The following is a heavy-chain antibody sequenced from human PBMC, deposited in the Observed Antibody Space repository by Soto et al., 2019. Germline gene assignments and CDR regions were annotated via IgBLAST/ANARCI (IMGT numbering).Heavy chain of an antibody. J-gene: IGHJ6*02. CDR2: ISSSSSYI. CDR3: ARDDVAVAIAPGFGHVLGGFSYSDV. CDR1: VFTFSSYS. Sequence: PGGSLRLSCAASVFTFSSYSMNWVRQAPGKGLEWVSSISSSSSYIYYADSVKGRFTISRDNAKNSLYLQMNSLRAEDTAVYYCARDDVAVAIAPGFGHVLGGFSYSDVWGQGTTVTVSS. D-gene: IGHD6-19*01. V-gene: IGHV3-21*01.